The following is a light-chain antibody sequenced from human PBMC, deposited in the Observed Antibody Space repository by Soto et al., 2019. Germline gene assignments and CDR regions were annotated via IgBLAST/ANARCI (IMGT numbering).Light chain of an antibody. Sequence: QSALTQPPSASGSPGQSVTISCTGTSSDVGGYNYVSWYQQHPGKAPKLMIYEVIKRPSGVPDRFSGSRSGNTASLTVSGLQAEDEADYYCTSYAGSNIPVFGGGTK. J-gene: IGLJ2*01. CDR1: SSDVGGYNY. CDR2: EVI. CDR3: TSYAGSNIPV. V-gene: IGLV2-8*01.